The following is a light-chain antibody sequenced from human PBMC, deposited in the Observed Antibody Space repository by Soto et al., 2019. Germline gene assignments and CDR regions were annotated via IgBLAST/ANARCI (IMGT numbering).Light chain of an antibody. CDR1: SSDVGAYKY. CDR2: EVT. V-gene: IGLV2-8*01. J-gene: IGLJ3*02. CDR3: TSYVGNDIWV. Sequence: QSVLTQPPSASGSPGQSVTISCTGTSSDVGAYKYVSWYQQYPGKAPKLMIYEVTKRPSGVPDRFSGSKSGNTASLNVSGLQAEDEADYYCTSYVGNDIWVFGGGNKLTVL.